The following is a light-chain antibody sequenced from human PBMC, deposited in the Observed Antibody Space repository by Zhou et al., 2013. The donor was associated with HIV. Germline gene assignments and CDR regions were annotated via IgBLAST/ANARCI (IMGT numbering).Light chain of an antibody. CDR3: MQGARFPWT. CDR1: QSLVYSDGDTY. V-gene: IGKV2-24*01. Sequence: DIVMTQSPLSSPVTLGQPASISCRSSQSLVYSDGDTYLSWLHQRPGQPPRLLLYKISKRFSGVPDRFSGSGAGTDFTLKISRVEAEDVGVYYCMQGARFPWTFGPGTKVET. J-gene: IGKJ1*01. CDR2: KIS.